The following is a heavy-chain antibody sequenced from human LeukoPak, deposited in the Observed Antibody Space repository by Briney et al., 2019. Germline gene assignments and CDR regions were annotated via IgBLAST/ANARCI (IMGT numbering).Heavy chain of an antibody. CDR1: GFTFSSYW. D-gene: IGHD3-3*01. CDR2: IKQDGSEK. J-gene: IGHJ6*03. Sequence: GGSLRLSCAASGFTFSSYWMSWVRQAPGKGLEWVANIKQDGSEKYYVDSVKGRFTISRDNAKNSLYLQMNSLRAEDTAVYYCAREGTIFGVVKGYYYMDVWGKGTTVTVSS. CDR3: AREGTIFGVVKGYYYMDV. V-gene: IGHV3-7*01.